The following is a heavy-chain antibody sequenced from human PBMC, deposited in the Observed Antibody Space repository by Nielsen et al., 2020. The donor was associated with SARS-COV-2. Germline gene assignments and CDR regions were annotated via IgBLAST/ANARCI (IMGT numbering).Heavy chain of an antibody. CDR2: IYYSGST. CDR3: ARVGGTEGHNPFDI. V-gene: IGHV4-31*03. CDR1: GGSISSGGYY. J-gene: IGHJ3*02. Sequence: SETLSLTCTVSGGSISSGGYYWSWIRQHPGKGLEWIGYIYYSGSTYYNPSLKSRVTISVDTSKNQFSLKLSSVTAADTAVYYCARVGGTEGHNPFDIWGQGTMVTVSS. D-gene: IGHD1-26*01.